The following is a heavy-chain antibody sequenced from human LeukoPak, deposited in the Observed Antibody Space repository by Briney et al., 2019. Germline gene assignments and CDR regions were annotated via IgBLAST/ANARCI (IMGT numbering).Heavy chain of an antibody. J-gene: IGHJ4*02. CDR3: ARSRGGHFDY. CDR2: IDHSGST. D-gene: IGHD3-10*01. V-gene: IGHV4-34*01. Sequence: SETLSLTCAVYGGSFSGYYWSWIRQPPGKGLEWIGEIDHSGSTNYNPSLKSRVTISVDTSKNQFSLKLSSVTAADTAVYYCARSRGGHFDYWGQGTLVTVSS. CDR1: GGSFSGYY.